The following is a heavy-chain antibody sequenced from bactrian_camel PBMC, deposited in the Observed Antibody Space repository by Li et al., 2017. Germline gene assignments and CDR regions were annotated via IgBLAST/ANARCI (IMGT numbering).Heavy chain of an antibody. Sequence: VQLVESGGGSVEVGGSLRLSCAASGSTASRVCVAWFRQAPGKKREPVAAFYTGTGSTHYADSVKGRFTISHDDAKNAPYLDMNNLKPEDTAMYYCAIGLHLEAMGSWADADLEYWGQGTQVTVS. V-gene: IGHV3S1*01. CDR1: GSTASRVC. D-gene: IGHD3*01. CDR2: FYTGTGST. CDR3: AIGLHLEAMGSWADADLEY. J-gene: IGHJ4*01.